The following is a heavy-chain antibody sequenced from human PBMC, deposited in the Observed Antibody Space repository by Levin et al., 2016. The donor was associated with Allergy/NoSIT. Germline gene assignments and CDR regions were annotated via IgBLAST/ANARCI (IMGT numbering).Heavy chain of an antibody. Sequence: WIRQPPGKGLEWVSVIYSGGSTYYADSVKGRFTISRDNSKNTLYLQMNSLRAEDTAVYYCARYYLQGDWFDPWGQGTLVTVSS. D-gene: IGHD3-10*01. V-gene: IGHV3-53*01. J-gene: IGHJ5*02. CDR3: ARYYLQGDWFDP. CDR2: IYSGGST.